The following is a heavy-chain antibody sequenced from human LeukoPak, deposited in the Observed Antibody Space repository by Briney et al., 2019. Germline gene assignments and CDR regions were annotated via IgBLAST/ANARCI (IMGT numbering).Heavy chain of an antibody. CDR1: GGTFSSYA. CDR2: IIPIFGTA. CDR3: ARVQRNSSGLSAFDY. D-gene: IGHD3-22*01. V-gene: IGHV1-69*05. J-gene: IGHJ4*02. Sequence: SVKVSCKASGGTFSSYAISWVRQAPGQGLEWMGGIIPIFGTANYAQKFQGRVTITTDESTSTAYMELSSLRSEDTAVYYCARVQRNSSGLSAFDYWGQGTLVTVSS.